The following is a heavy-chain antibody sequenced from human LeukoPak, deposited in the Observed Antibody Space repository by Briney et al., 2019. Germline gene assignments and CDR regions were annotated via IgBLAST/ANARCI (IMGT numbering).Heavy chain of an antibody. D-gene: IGHD6-19*01. CDR1: GGSFSGSY. J-gene: IGHJ4*02. CDR3: ASSRSSGWYYFDY. Sequence: PSETLSLTCAVSGGSFSGSYCSWIRHPPGAGLEWMGEINHSGITNYNPSLKSRVTISIDTSKNQFSLRLSSLTAADTAVYYCASSRSSGWYYFDYWGQRTPVTVSS. V-gene: IGHV4-34*01. CDR2: INHSGIT.